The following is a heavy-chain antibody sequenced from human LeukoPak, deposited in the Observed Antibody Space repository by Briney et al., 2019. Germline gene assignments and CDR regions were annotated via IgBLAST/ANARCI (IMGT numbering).Heavy chain of an antibody. D-gene: IGHD6-19*01. Sequence: GESLKISCKGSGYTFNSYWIGWVRQMPGAGLEWMGIIYPSDSDTRHSPSFQGQVTISADKSISTAYLQWSSLKASDSAMYYCARRYGSALYGVFDYWGQGTLVIVSS. CDR3: ARRYGSALYGVFDY. CDR2: IYPSDSDT. J-gene: IGHJ4*02. CDR1: GYTFNSYW. V-gene: IGHV5-51*01.